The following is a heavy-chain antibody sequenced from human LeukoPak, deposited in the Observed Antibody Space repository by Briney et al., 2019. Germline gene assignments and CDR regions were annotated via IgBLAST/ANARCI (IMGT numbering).Heavy chain of an antibody. CDR1: GYTFTSYD. V-gene: IGHV1-8*01. CDR3: ARALSSSSTPDYDY. J-gene: IGHJ4*02. CDR2: MNPNSGNT. D-gene: IGHD6-6*01. Sequence: ASVKVSCKASGYTFTSYDINWVRQATGQGLEWMGWMNPNSGNTGYAQKFQGRGTMTRNTSISTAYMELSSLRSEDTAVYYCARALSSSSTPDYDYWGQGTLVTVYS.